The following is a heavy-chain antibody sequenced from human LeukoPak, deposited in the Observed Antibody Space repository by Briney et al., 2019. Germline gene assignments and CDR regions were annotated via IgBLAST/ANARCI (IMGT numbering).Heavy chain of an antibody. D-gene: IGHD1-26*01. Sequence: GGSLRLSCEASGFTVSSNYMSWVRQAPGKGLEWVSVIYSGGSTYYADSVKGRFTISRANSKTTLYLQMNSLRAEDTAVYYCARTSGSYWGSYFDYWGQGTLVTVSS. CDR3: ARTSGSYWGSYFDY. J-gene: IGHJ4*02. V-gene: IGHV3-53*01. CDR2: IYSGGST. CDR1: GFTVSSNY.